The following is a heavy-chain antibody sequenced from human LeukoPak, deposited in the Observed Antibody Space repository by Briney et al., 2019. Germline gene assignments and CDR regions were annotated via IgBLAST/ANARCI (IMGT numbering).Heavy chain of an antibody. V-gene: IGHV1-69*13. CDR2: IIPIFGTA. Sequence: ASVKVSCKASGGTFSSYAISWVRQAPGQGLEWMGGIIPIFGTANYAQKFQGRVTITADESTSTAYMELSSLRSQDTAVYYCARGWLAETTVVTPYNYWGQGTLVTVSS. D-gene: IGHD4-23*01. J-gene: IGHJ4*02. CDR3: ARGWLAETTVVTPYNY. CDR1: GGTFSSYA.